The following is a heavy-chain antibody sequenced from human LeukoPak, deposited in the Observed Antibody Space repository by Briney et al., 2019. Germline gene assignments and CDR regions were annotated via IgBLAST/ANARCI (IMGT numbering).Heavy chain of an antibody. CDR3: AKDLVATIFRGSVQPGN. CDR2: TSGSGGST. J-gene: IGHJ4*02. CDR1: GFTFSSYA. V-gene: IGHV3-23*01. Sequence: GGSRRLASAVSGFTFSSYAMSWVRQAPGKGLEWDSSTSGSGGSTYHADSVKGRFSTSRDNSKHTLYLQMNSLRAEDPALYYCAKDLVATIFRGSVQPGNWGQGTLVTVSS. D-gene: IGHD5-12*01.